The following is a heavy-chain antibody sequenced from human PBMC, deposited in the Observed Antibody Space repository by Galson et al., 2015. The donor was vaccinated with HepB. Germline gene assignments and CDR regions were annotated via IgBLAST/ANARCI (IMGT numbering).Heavy chain of an antibody. Sequence: QSGAEVKKPGESLRISCEASGYKFSSYSITWVRQMPEKGLEWMGRIDPTNSYSNYSPSFQGHVTMSVDKSINTAFLYWSSLKASDTATYYCARQGSGWYSGGNWFDSWGQGTQFTVSS. CDR3: ARQGSGWYSGGNWFDS. CDR1: GYKFSSYS. D-gene: IGHD6-19*01. CDR2: IDPTNSYS. J-gene: IGHJ5*01. V-gene: IGHV5-10-1*01.